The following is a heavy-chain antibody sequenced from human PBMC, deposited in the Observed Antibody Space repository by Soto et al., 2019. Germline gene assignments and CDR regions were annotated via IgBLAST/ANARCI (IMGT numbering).Heavy chain of an antibody. V-gene: IGHV4-34*01. CDR1: GGSFSGYY. CDR3: ARELPMSFDY. J-gene: IGHJ4*02. CDR2: INHSGST. Sequence: QVQLQQWGAGLLKPSETLSLTCAVYGGSFSGYYWSWIRQPPGKGLEWIGEINHSGSTNYNPSLKSRVTISVDTSKNQFSLKLSSVTAADTAVYYCARELPMSFDYWGQGTLVTVSS.